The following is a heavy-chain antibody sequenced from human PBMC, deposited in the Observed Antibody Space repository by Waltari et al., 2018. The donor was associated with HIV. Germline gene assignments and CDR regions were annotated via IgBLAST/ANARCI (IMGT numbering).Heavy chain of an antibody. Sequence: EVQLVESGGGLVQQGRSLRLPCTASGFRFGDYSLSWFRQAPGEGLEWVGFIRSKAYGGTTEDAASVKGRFTISRDDSKSIAYLQMNSLKTEDTAVYYCTPQLPFDYWGQGTLVTVSS. D-gene: IGHD1-1*01. J-gene: IGHJ4*02. V-gene: IGHV3-49*03. CDR1: GFRFGDYS. CDR3: TPQLPFDY. CDR2: IRSKAYGGTT.